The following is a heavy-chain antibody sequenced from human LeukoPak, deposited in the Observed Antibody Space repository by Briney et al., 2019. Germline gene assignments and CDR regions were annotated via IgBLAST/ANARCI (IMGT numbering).Heavy chain of an antibody. CDR1: GFTFSSYA. D-gene: IGHD1-26*01. V-gene: IGHV4-39*07. CDR3: ARDLGYSGSY. CDR2: IYYSGST. Sequence: GSLRLSCAASGFTFSSYAMHWVRQPPGKGLEWIGSIYYSGSTYYNPSLKSRVTISVDTSKNQFSLNLSSVTAADTAVYYCARDLGYSGSYWGQGTLVTVSS. J-gene: IGHJ4*02.